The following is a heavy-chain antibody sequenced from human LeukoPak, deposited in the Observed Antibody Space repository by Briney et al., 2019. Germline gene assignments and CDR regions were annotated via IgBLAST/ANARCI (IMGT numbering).Heavy chain of an antibody. CDR3: ARDHVY. J-gene: IGHJ4*02. Sequence: GGSLRLSCAASGFTFSSYAMHWVRQAPGKGLEWVAVISYDGSNKYYADSVKGRFTISRDNSKNTLYLQMNSLRAEDTAVYYCARDHVYWGQGTLVTVSS. CDR1: GFTFSSYA. CDR2: ISYDGSNK. V-gene: IGHV3-30-3*01.